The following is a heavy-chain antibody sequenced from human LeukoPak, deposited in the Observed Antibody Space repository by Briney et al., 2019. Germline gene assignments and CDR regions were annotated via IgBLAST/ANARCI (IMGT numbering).Heavy chain of an antibody. D-gene: IGHD5-24*01. CDR1: GYVFTEYY. CDR2: INPNSGGA. V-gene: IGHV1-2*02. Sequence: ASVKVSCKASGYVFTEYYMHWVRQAPGQGLEWMGWINPNSGGADFVQKFQGRVTITRDTSASTAYMELSSLRSEDTAVYYCARAAEMATIVPDYWGQGTLVTVSS. J-gene: IGHJ4*02. CDR3: ARAAEMATIVPDY.